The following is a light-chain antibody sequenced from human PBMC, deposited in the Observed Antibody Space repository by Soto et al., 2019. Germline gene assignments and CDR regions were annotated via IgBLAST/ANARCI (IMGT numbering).Light chain of an antibody. CDR1: SSDVGGYNY. J-gene: IGLJ2*01. CDR3: SSYAGSNKGV. Sequence: QYALTQPTSASGSPGQSVTISCTGTSSDVGGYNYVSWYQQHPGKAPKLMIYEVSKRPSGVPDRFSGSKSGNTASLTVSGLQAEDEADYYCSSYAGSNKGVFGGGTKLTVL. CDR2: EVS. V-gene: IGLV2-8*01.